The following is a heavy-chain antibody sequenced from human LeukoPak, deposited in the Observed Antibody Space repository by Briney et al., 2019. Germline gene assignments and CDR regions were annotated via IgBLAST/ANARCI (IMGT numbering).Heavy chain of an antibody. CDR2: ISSSSSYI. CDR1: GFTFSSYS. J-gene: IGHJ4*02. D-gene: IGHD2-2*01. CDR3: ARGAVVVPAASRADY. Sequence: GGSLRLSCAASGFTFSSYSMNWVCQAPGKGLEWVSSISSSSSYIYYADSVKGRFTISRDNAKNSLYLQMNSLRAEDTAVYYCARGAVVVPAASRADYWGQGTLVTVSS. V-gene: IGHV3-21*01.